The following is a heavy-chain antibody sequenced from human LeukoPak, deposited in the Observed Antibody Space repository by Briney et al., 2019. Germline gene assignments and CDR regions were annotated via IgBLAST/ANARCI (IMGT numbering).Heavy chain of an antibody. Sequence: PGGSLRLSCAASGFTFSSYGMHWVRQAPGKGLEWVAVIWYDGSNKYYADSVKGRLTISRDNSKNTLYLQMNSLRAEDTAVYYCARDGGYGGNRGMDVWGQGTTVTVSS. CDR1: GFTFSSYG. CDR3: ARDGGYGGNRGMDV. CDR2: IWYDGSNK. V-gene: IGHV3-33*01. J-gene: IGHJ6*02. D-gene: IGHD4-23*01.